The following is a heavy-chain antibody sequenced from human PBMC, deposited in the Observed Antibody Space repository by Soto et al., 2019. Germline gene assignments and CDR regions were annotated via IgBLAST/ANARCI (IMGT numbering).Heavy chain of an antibody. Sequence: GASVKVSCKASGFTFTSSAVQWLRQARGQRLEWIGWIVVGSGNTNYAQKFQERVTITRDMSTSTAYMELSSPRSEDTAVYYCAAETEYSSANLYGMDVWGQGIQVTVSS. CDR2: IVVGSGNT. CDR1: GFTFTSSA. D-gene: IGHD6-19*01. J-gene: IGHJ6*02. V-gene: IGHV1-58*01. CDR3: AAETEYSSANLYGMDV.